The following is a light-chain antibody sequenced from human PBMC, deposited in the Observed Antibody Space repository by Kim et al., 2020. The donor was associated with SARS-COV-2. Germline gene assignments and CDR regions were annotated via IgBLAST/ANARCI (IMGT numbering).Light chain of an antibody. Sequence: ASVGDSVTITCRASQGISNYLAWFQQKPGKAPKSLIYGASTLQGGVPSKFSGSRSGTEFTLTISSLQSEDFATYYCQQYDSRPFTFGQGTRLEIK. CDR2: GAS. CDR3: QQYDSRPFT. V-gene: IGKV1-16*02. CDR1: QGISNY. J-gene: IGKJ5*01.